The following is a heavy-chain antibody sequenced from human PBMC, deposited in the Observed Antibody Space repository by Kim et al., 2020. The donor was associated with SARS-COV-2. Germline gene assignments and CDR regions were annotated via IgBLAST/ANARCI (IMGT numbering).Heavy chain of an antibody. CDR1: GFTFSSYG. CDR2: ISYDGSNK. Sequence: GGSLRLSCAASGFTFSSYGMHWVRQAPGKGLEWVAVISYDGSNKYYADSVKGRFTISRDNSKNTLYLQMNSLRAEDTAVYYCAKANYYDSRSGFDYWGQGTLVTVSS. J-gene: IGHJ4*02. V-gene: IGHV3-30*18. D-gene: IGHD3-22*01. CDR3: AKANYYDSRSGFDY.